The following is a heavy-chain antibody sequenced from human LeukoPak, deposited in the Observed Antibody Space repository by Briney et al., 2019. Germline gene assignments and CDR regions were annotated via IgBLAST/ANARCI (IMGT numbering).Heavy chain of an antibody. D-gene: IGHD2-2*01. CDR1: GFTFSSYG. CDR2: IRGTGTST. V-gene: IGHV3-23*01. J-gene: IGHJ4*02. CDR3: AKASTGYFDY. Sequence: GGTLRLSCAGSGFTFSSYGMSWGRQAPGKGLEWVSAIRGTGTSTYYADSVKGRFTISRDNSKNTLYLQMNSLRAEDTAVYYCAKASTGYFDYWGQGTLVTVSS.